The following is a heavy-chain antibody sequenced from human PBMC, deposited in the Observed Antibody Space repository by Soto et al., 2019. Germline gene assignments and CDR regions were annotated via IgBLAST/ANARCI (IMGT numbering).Heavy chain of an antibody. J-gene: IGHJ6*02. CDR3: ARDRGIRDV. D-gene: IGHD1-20*01. Sequence: QVQLVQSGSEVKKAGASVKVSCKASGYIFTSYYIHWVRQAPGQGLEWMGWINPDSGVTYYAHRFQDRVTMTRDTSISTAYMELSRLTSDDTAIYYCARDRGIRDVWGQGTTVIVSS. CDR1: GYIFTSYY. CDR2: INPDSGVT. V-gene: IGHV1-2*02.